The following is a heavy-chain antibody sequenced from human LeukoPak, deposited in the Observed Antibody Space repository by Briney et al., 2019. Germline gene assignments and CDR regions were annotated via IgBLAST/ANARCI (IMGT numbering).Heavy chain of an antibody. Sequence: GRSLRLSCAASGFTFDDYAMHWVRQAPGKGLEWVSGISWNSGSIGYADSVKGRFTISRDNAKNSLYLQMNNLRVEDTAVYYCGRDPDYGGDPWGQGTLVTVSS. CDR3: GRDPDYGGDP. CDR1: GFTFDDYA. D-gene: IGHD4/OR15-4a*01. CDR2: ISWNSGSI. V-gene: IGHV3-9*01. J-gene: IGHJ5*02.